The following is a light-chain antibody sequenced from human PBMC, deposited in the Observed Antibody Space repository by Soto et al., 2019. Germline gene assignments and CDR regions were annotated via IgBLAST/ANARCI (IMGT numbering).Light chain of an antibody. J-gene: IGKJ2*01. CDR3: QQYGSSPYT. V-gene: IGKV3-20*01. CDR1: QSVSSSD. Sequence: ETVLTQSPGTLSLSPGERATLSCRASQSVSSSDLAWYQQKSGQAPRLLTYSASSRATGIPDRFSGSGSGTDFTLTISRLEPEDFAVYYCQQYGSSPYTFGLGTKLEIK. CDR2: SAS.